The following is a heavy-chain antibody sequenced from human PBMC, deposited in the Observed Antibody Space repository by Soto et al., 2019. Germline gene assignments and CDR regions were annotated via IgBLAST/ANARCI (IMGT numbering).Heavy chain of an antibody. CDR2: IKQDGSEK. J-gene: IGHJ3*02. Sequence: EVQLVESGGGLVQPGGSLRLSCAASGFTFSNDWMSWVRQAPGKGLEWVANIKQDGSEKYYVDSVKGRFTISRDNAKNSLYLQMNRLRAEDTAVYYCATKGGVRPNNAFDTWGQGTKVTVSS. D-gene: IGHD1-1*01. V-gene: IGHV3-7*03. CDR1: GFTFSNDW. CDR3: ATKGGVRPNNAFDT.